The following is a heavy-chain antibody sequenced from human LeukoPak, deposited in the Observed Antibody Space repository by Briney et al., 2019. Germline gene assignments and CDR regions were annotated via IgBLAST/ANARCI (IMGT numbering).Heavy chain of an antibody. J-gene: IGHJ4*02. CDR2: ISRGRSTI. CDR3: AREAGSGYDWGNLDY. Sequence: GGSLRLSCAASGFTFSSYSMHWVRQAPGKGLEWISYISRGRSTIYYADSVKGRFTISRDNAKNSLYLQMNSLRAEDTAAYYCAREAGSGYDWGNLDYWGQGTLVTVSS. CDR1: GFTFSSYS. D-gene: IGHD5-12*01. V-gene: IGHV3-48*04.